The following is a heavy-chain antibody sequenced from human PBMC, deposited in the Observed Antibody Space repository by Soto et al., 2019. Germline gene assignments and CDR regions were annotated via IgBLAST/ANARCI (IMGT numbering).Heavy chain of an antibody. CDR2: IIPIFGTA. V-gene: IGHV1-69*13. CDR1: GGTFSSYA. Sequence: SVKVSCKSSGGTFSSYAISWVRQAPGQGLEWMGGIIPIFGTANYAQKFQGRVTITADESTSTAYMELSSLRSEDTAVYYCARSYREGGYNSGWYYFDYWGQRLLVSVSS. D-gene: IGHD6-19*01. J-gene: IGHJ4*02. CDR3: ARSYREGGYNSGWYYFDY.